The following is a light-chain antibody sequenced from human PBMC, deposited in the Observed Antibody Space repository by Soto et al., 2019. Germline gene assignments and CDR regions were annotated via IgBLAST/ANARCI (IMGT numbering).Light chain of an antibody. CDR1: QSVSVNS. CDR3: QQCGGSPFT. CDR2: AAS. V-gene: IGKV3-20*01. Sequence: PGERATLSCRASQSVSVNSLAWYQQKGGQAPRLLIYAASTRATGVPDRFSGSGSGTDFALTISRLETEDFAVYYCQQCGGSPFTFGPGTKVDIK. J-gene: IGKJ3*01.